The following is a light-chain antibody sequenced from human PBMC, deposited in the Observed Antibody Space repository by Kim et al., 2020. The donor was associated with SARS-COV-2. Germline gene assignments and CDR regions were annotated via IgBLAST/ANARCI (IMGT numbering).Light chain of an antibody. CDR3: QQYDNSWA. CDR1: QSLSSN. CDR2: GAS. Sequence: SVSPGETATLSCRASQSLSSNLAWYQHKPGQAPRLLIYGASTRATGVPARFSGNGSETEFTLSISRLQSEDFVVYYCQQYDNSWAFGQGTKVDIK. V-gene: IGKV3-15*01. J-gene: IGKJ1*01.